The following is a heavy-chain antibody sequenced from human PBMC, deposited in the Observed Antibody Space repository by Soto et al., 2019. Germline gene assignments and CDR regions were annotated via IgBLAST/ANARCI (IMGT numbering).Heavy chain of an antibody. V-gene: IGHV4-4*07. Sequence: SETLSLTCTVSGGSISGYYWSWFRQPAGKGLEWIGRIYTTGSTNYNPSLKSRVTMSVDTSEHQFSLKLSSVTAADTAVYYCAREIVGATPFDFWGQGTLVTVS. CDR3: AREIVGATPFDF. CDR2: IYTTGST. J-gene: IGHJ4*02. CDR1: GGSISGYY. D-gene: IGHD1-26*01.